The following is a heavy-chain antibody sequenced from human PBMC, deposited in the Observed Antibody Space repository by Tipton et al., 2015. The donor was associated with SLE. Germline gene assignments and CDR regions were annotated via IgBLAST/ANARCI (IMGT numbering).Heavy chain of an antibody. D-gene: IGHD3-3*01. V-gene: IGHV3-15*01. CDR2: IKSKTDGGTT. CDR1: GFTFSNAW. J-gene: IGHJ5*02. Sequence: SLRLSCAASGFTFSNAWMSWVRQAPGTGLEWGGRIKSKTDGGTTDYAAPVKGRFTISRDDSKNTLYLQMNSLKTEDTAVYYCTTAPRITIFGVVIGNWFDPWGQGTLVTVSS. CDR3: TTAPRITIFGVVIGNWFDP.